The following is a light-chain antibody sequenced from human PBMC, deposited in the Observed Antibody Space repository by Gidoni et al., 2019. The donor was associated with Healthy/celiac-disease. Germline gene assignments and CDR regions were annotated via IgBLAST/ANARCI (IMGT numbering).Light chain of an antibody. CDR2: GAS. V-gene: IGKV3-20*01. CDR3: QQYGSSPS. CDR1: QSVSSSY. J-gene: IGKJ2*03. Sequence: SCRASQSVSSSYLAWYQQKPGQAPRLLINGASSRDTGIPDRFSGSGSGTDFTLTISRLEPDDFAVYYCQQYGSSPSFGPGTKLEIQ.